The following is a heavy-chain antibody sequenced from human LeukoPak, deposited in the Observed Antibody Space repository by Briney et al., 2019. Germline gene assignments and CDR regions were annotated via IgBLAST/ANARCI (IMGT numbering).Heavy chain of an antibody. J-gene: IGHJ4*02. V-gene: IGHV4-59*04. Sequence: SETLSLTCTVSGGSISSYYWSWIRQPPGKGLEWIGYIYYSGSTYYNPSLKSRVTISVDTSKNQFSLKLSSVTAADTAVYYCARHPDTVAGTGYFDYWGQGTLVTVSS. CDR2: IYYSGST. CDR3: ARHPDTVAGTGYFDY. D-gene: IGHD6-19*01. CDR1: GGSISSYY.